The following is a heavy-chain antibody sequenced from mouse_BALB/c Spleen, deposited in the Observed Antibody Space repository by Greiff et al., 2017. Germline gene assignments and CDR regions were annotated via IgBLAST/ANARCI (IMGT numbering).Heavy chain of an antibody. D-gene: IGHD2-14*01. CDR2: ISDGGSYT. J-gene: IGHJ3*01. Sequence: EVKVVEPGGGLVKPGGSLKLSCAASGFTFSDYYMYWVRQTPEKRLEWVATISDGGSYTYYPDSVKGRFTISRDNAKNNLYLQMSSLKSEDTAMYYCARGGYRYDGAWFAYWGQGTLVTVSA. V-gene: IGHV5-4*02. CDR3: ARGGYRYDGAWFAY. CDR1: GFTFSDYY.